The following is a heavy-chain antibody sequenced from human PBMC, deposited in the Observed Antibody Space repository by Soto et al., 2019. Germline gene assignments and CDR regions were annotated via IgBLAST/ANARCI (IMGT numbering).Heavy chain of an antibody. J-gene: IGHJ4*02. CDR2: IYYSGST. V-gene: IGHV4-59*01. D-gene: IGHD3-22*01. Sequence: SETLSLTCTLSGGSISSYYWSWIRQPPGKGLEWIGYIYYSGSTNYNPSLKSRVTISVDTSKNQFSLKLSSVTAADTAVYYCAREAYYYYDSTRYFDYWGQGTLVTVS. CDR3: AREAYYYYDSTRYFDY. CDR1: GGSISSYY.